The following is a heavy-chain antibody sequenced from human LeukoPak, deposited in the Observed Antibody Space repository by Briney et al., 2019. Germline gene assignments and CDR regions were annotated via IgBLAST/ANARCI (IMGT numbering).Heavy chain of an antibody. CDR2: ISGSGDST. J-gene: IGHJ4*02. CDR3: AKDYPAAVNNYFDY. D-gene: IGHD6-13*01. V-gene: IGHV3-23*01. CDR1: GFTFSTYA. Sequence: GGSLRLSCAASGFTFSTYAMTWVRQAPGKGLEWVSAISGSGDSTSYGDSVKGRFTISRDNSKNTVYLQMNSLRAEDTAVYYCAKDYPAAVNNYFDYWGRGTLVTVS.